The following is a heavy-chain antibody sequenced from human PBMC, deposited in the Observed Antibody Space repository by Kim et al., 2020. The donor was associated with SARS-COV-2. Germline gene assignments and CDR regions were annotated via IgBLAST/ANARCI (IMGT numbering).Heavy chain of an antibody. Sequence: GDSVKCRFTLSRDNAKNTLYLQMNSLRAEDTAVYYCARRAYTSGWWYFDYWGQGTLVTVSS. V-gene: IGHV3-74*01. J-gene: IGHJ4*02. D-gene: IGHD6-19*01. CDR3: ARRAYTSGWWYFDY.